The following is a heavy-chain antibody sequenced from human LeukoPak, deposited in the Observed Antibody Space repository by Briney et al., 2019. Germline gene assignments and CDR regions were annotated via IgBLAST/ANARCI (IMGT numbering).Heavy chain of an antibody. CDR3: ARELYSSSSDAFDI. D-gene: IGHD6-13*01. J-gene: IGHJ3*02. CDR2: IYYSGST. Sequence: SETLSLTCTVSGGSISSYYRSWIRQPPGKGLEWIGYIYYSGSTNYNPSLKSRVTISVDTSKNQFSLKLSSVTAADTAVYYCARELYSSSSDAFDIWGQGTMVTASS. V-gene: IGHV4-59*01. CDR1: GGSISSYY.